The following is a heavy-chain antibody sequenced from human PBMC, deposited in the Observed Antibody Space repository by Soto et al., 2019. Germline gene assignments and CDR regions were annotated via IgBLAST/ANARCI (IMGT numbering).Heavy chain of an antibody. CDR1: GGSISSYY. D-gene: IGHD3-22*01. CDR3: ARKTGYYYDSSGYYYGRGVHYFGY. J-gene: IGHJ4*02. Sequence: SETLSLTCTVSGGSISSYYWSWIRQPPGKGLEWIGYIYYSGSTNYNPSLKSRVTISVDTSKNQFSLKLSSVTAAETAVYYSARKTGYYYDSSGYYYGRGVHYFGYWGQGTLVTVS. CDR2: IYYSGST. V-gene: IGHV4-59*01.